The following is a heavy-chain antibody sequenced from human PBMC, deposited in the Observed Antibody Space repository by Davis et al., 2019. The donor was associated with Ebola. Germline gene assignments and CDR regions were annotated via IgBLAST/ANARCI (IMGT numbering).Heavy chain of an antibody. J-gene: IGHJ6*04. D-gene: IGHD4-23*01. CDR2: IYYSGST. V-gene: IGHV4-61*08. CDR1: GGSISNSDFNY. Sequence: SETLSLTCTVSGGSISNSDFNYWGWIRQPPGKGLEWIGYIYYSGSTHYNPSLESRVTMSVDTSKNQFSLKLTSVTPVDTAVYYCARDWVTSYYYGMDVWGKGTTVTVSS. CDR3: ARDWVTSYYYGMDV.